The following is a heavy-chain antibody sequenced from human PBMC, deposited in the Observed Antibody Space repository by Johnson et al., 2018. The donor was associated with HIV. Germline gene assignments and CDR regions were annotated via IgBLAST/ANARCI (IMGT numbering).Heavy chain of an antibody. V-gene: IGHV3-30*03. Sequence: QVQLVESGGGLVQPGGSLRLSCAASGFTVSSNYMSWVRQAPGKGLEWVAVISYDGSNEYYADSVKGRFTISRDNSKNTLYLQMSSLRAGDTAVYYCARGRASWELYDAFDIWGQGTMGTVSS. CDR2: ISYDGSNE. CDR3: ARGRASWELYDAFDI. D-gene: IGHD1-26*01. CDR1: GFTVSSNY. J-gene: IGHJ3*02.